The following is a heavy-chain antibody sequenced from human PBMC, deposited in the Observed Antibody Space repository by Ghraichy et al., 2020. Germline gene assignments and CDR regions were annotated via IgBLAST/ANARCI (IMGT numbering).Heavy chain of an antibody. D-gene: IGHD3-3*01. CDR2: IVVGSGNT. Sequence: SVKVSCKASGFTFTSSAVQWVRQARGQRLEWIGWIVVGSGNTNYAQKFQERVTITRDMSTSTAYMELSSLRSEDTAVYYCAADAPSPYDFWSGYYTSDYYYYGMDVWGQGTTVTVSS. CDR1: GFTFTSSA. V-gene: IGHV1-58*01. J-gene: IGHJ6*02. CDR3: AADAPSPYDFWSGYYTSDYYYYGMDV.